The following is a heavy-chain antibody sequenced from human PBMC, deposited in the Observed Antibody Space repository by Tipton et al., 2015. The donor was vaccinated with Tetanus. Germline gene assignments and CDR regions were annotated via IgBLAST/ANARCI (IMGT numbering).Heavy chain of an antibody. J-gene: IGHJ4*02. CDR1: GYTFTDYY. CDR3: ARDVTSRGFVMVTAWSAY. CDR2: INPSDGDS. V-gene: IGHV1-46*01. Sequence: QLVQSGAEVKKPGASVKVSCKASGYTFTDYYMHWVRQAPGQGLEWMGIINPSDGDSSLAQKFQGRVTMTRDTSTSTVFMELSSLRSEDPAVYYCARDVTSRGFVMVTAWSAYWGQGPLVTVSS. D-gene: IGHD2-21*02.